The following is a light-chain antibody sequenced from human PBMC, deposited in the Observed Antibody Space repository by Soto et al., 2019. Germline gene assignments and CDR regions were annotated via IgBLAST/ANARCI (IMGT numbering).Light chain of an antibody. J-gene: IGLJ2*01. V-gene: IGLV2-11*01. CDR3: CSYAGSSTV. CDR2: DVT. Sequence: QSALTQPRSVSGSPGQSVTISCTGTSNDVGGYDYVSWYQQHPGKAPKLMIYDVTKRPSGVPDRFSGSKSGNTASLTISGLQAEDEADYYCCSYAGSSTVFGGGTKLTVL. CDR1: SNDVGGYDY.